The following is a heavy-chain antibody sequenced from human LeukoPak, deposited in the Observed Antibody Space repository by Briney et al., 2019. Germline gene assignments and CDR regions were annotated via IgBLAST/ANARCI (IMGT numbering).Heavy chain of an antibody. CDR2: IHTSGNT. D-gene: IGHD3-10*01. Sequence: SETLSLTCTVSGDSINSGNYYYNWIRQPAGKGLEWIGRIHTSGNTEYKPSLQSRVTISVDTSKNQVSLRLSSVTAADTAVYYCARAIWFGEGHDYWGQGTLVTVSS. V-gene: IGHV4-61*02. CDR3: ARAIWFGEGHDY. J-gene: IGHJ4*02. CDR1: GDSINSGNYY.